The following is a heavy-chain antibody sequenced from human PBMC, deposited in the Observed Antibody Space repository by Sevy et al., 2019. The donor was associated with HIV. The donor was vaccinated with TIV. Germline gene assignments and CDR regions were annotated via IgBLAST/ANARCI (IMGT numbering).Heavy chain of an antibody. CDR3: ARDPIPPPAYDFWSGYYHPGYYGMDV. Sequence: ASVKVSCKASGYTFTSYYMHWVRQAPGQGLEWMGIINPSGGSTSYAQKFQGRVTMTRDTSTGTVYMELSSLRCEDTAVYYCARDPIPPPAYDFWSGYYHPGYYGMDVWGQGTTVTVSS. CDR1: GYTFTSYY. D-gene: IGHD3-3*01. J-gene: IGHJ6*02. V-gene: IGHV1-46*01. CDR2: INPSGGST.